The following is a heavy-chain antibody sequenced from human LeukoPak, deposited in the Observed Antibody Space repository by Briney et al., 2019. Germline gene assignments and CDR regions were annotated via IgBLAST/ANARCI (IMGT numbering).Heavy chain of an antibody. CDR2: IKQDGSEK. V-gene: IGHV3-7*03. Sequence: PGGSLRLSCAASGFTFSGYWMSWVRQAPGKGLEWVANIKQDGSEKYYVDSMKGRFSISRDNAKNSLYLQMNSLRAEDTAVYYCAILTVTTAYWGQGTLVTVSS. J-gene: IGHJ4*02. D-gene: IGHD4-17*01. CDR3: AILTVTTAY. CDR1: GFTFSGYW.